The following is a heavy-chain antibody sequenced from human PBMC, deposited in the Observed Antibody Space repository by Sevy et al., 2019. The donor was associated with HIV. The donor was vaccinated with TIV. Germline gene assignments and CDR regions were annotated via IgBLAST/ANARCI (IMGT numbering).Heavy chain of an antibody. CDR1: GFTFSSYA. CDR2: ISSNGGST. D-gene: IGHD1-7*01. V-gene: IGHV3-64*02. CDR3: ARGAGTTRAEYYYGMDV. Sequence: GGSLRLSCAASGFTFSSYAMHWVHQAPGKGLEYVSAISSNGGSTYYADSVKGRFTISRDNSKNTLYLQMGSLRAEDMAVYYCARGAGTTRAEYYYGMDVWGQGTTVTVSS. J-gene: IGHJ6*02.